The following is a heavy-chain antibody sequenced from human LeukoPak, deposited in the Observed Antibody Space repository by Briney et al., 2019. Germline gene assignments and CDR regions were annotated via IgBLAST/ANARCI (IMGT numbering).Heavy chain of an antibody. CDR3: ARDITMVRGVIDY. D-gene: IGHD3-10*01. CDR2: ISVPGGNT. J-gene: IGHJ4*02. V-gene: IGHV3-23*01. CDR1: GFTFSTYA. Sequence: GGSLRLSCAASGFTFSTYAMTWVRQAPGKALEWVSLISVPGGNTYYADSVKGRFTISRDNSKNTLYLQMNSLRAEDTAVYYCARDITMVRGVIDYWGQGTLVTVSS.